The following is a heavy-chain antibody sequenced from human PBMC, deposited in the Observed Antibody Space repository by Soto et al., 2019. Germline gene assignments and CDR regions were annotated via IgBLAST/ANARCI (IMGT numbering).Heavy chain of an antibody. CDR1: GFTFSSYG. Sequence: QVQLVESGGGVVQPGRSLRLSCAASGFTFSSYGMHWVRQAPGKGLEWVAVISYDGSNKYYADSVKGRFTISRDNSKNTLYLQMNSLRAEDTAVYYCAKSDFWSGYYTGAHYYYGMDVWGQGTTVTVSS. D-gene: IGHD3-3*01. V-gene: IGHV3-30*18. J-gene: IGHJ6*02. CDR2: ISYDGSNK. CDR3: AKSDFWSGYYTGAHYYYGMDV.